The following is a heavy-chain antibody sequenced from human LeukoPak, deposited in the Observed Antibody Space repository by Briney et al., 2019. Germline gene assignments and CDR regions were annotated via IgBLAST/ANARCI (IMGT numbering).Heavy chain of an antibody. CDR2: MSYDGSKK. CDR3: ARDPLRDDYVWGNYRNGADY. J-gene: IGHJ4*02. Sequence: GGSLRLSCAASGFTFSSYSMNWVRQAPGKGLEWVAVMSYDGSKKYYTDSVKGRFTISRDNSQNTLYLQMNSLRAEDTAVYYCARDPLRDDYVWGNYRNGADYWGRGTLVTVSS. D-gene: IGHD3-16*02. V-gene: IGHV3-33*08. CDR1: GFTFSSYS.